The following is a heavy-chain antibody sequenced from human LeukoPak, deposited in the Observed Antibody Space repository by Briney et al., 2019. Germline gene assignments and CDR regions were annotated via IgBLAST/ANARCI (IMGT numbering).Heavy chain of an antibody. CDR2: ISGGGGST. J-gene: IGHJ4*02. V-gene: IGHV3-23*01. D-gene: IGHD3-22*01. CDR1: RFTFSAYG. Sequence: GGSLRLSCAASRFTFSAYGMSWVRQAPGKGLEWVSSISGGGGSTYYADSVKGRFTISRDNSKNTLYLQMNSLRAEDTAVYYCAKSSYYDSSGYYREYYFDYWGQGTLVTVSS. CDR3: AKSSYYDSSGYYREYYFDY.